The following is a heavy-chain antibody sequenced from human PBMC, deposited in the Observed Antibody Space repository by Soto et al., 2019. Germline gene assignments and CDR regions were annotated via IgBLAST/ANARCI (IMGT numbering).Heavy chain of an antibody. CDR3: AKSDSSSWYNAWFDP. Sequence: EVQLLESGGGLVQPGGSLRLSCAASGFTFSSYAMRWVRQAPGKGLECVSAISGSGGSTYYADSVKGRFTISRDNSKNTLYLQMNSLRAEDTAVYYCAKSDSSSWYNAWFDPWGQGTLVTVSS. D-gene: IGHD6-13*01. J-gene: IGHJ5*02. CDR1: GFTFSSYA. CDR2: ISGSGGST. V-gene: IGHV3-23*01.